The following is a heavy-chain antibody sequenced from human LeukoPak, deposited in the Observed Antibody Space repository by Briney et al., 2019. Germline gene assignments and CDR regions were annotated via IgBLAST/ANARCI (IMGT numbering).Heavy chain of an antibody. J-gene: IGHJ6*02. V-gene: IGHV4-4*02. CDR1: GGSISSSNW. CDR3: ARELDYYYYGMDV. CDR2: IYHSGST. Sequence: PSGTLSLTCAVSGGSISSSNWWSWVRQPPGKGLEWIGEIYHSGSTNYNPSLKSRVTISVDKSKNQFSLKLSSVTAADTAVYYCARELDYYYYGMDVWGQGTTVTVSS.